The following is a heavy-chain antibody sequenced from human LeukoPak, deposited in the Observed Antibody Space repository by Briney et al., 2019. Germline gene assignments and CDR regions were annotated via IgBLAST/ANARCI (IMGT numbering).Heavy chain of an antibody. CDR1: GSTFSSYW. V-gene: IGHV3-74*01. Sequence: GGSLRLSCAASGSTFSSYWMHWVRQAPGKGLVWVSRISTDGSSTSYADSVKGRFTISRGNAKNSLYLQMNSLRAEDTAVYYCARSGEVEILGTVYYYYGMDVWGQGTTVTVSS. CDR3: ARSGEVEILGTVYYYYGMDV. J-gene: IGHJ6*02. CDR2: ISTDGSST. D-gene: IGHD5-24*01.